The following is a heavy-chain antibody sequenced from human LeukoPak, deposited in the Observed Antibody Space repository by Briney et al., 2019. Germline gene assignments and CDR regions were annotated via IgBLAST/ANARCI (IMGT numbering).Heavy chain of an antibody. CDR1: GFTFSSYW. J-gene: IGHJ4*02. V-gene: IGHV3-66*01. CDR2: IYSGGST. Sequence: GGSLRLSCAASGFTFSSYWMGWVRQAPGKGLEWVSVIYSGGSTYYADSVKGRFTISRDNSKNTLYLQMNSLRAEDTAVYYCARETHEAQRADYWGQGTLVTVSS. D-gene: IGHD4-23*01. CDR3: ARETHEAQRADY.